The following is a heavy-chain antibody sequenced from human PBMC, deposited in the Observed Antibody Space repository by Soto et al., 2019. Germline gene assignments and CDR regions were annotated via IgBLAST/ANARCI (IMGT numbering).Heavy chain of an antibody. D-gene: IGHD3-10*01. V-gene: IGHV4-31*03. CDR2: IYYSGST. CDR3: ARVGITMVRGVIGGYYFDY. CDR1: GGSISSGGYY. J-gene: IGHJ4*02. Sequence: SETLSLTCTVSGGSISSGGYYWSWIRQHPGKGLEWIGYIYYSGSTYYNPSLKSRVTISVDTSKNQFSLKLSSVTAADTAVYYCARVGITMVRGVIGGYYFDYWGQGTLVTVSS.